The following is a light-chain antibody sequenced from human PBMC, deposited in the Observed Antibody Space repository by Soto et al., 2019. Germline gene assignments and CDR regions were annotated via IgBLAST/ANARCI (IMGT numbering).Light chain of an antibody. CDR1: QSISSW. Sequence: DIQMTQFPSTLSASVLYIVTITFRASQSISSWLAWYQQKPGKAPKLLIYDASSLESGVPSRFSGSGSGTEFTLTIGSLQPDDFATYYRQQYNSPTFGQGTKVDIK. CDR2: DAS. V-gene: IGKV1-5*01. CDR3: QQYNSPT. J-gene: IGKJ1*01.